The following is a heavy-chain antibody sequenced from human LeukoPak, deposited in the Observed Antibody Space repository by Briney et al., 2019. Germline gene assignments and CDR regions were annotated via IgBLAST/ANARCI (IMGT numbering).Heavy chain of an antibody. CDR3: ARTALRGNYDSSGYYYGNIDY. Sequence: ASVKVSCKASGGTFSRYAISWVRQAPGQGLEWMGGIIPIFGTANYAQKFQGRVTITTDESMSTAYMELSSLRSEDTAVYYCARTALRGNYDSSGYYYGNIDYWGQGTLVTVSS. D-gene: IGHD3-22*01. V-gene: IGHV1-69*05. CDR2: IIPIFGTA. J-gene: IGHJ4*02. CDR1: GGTFSRYA.